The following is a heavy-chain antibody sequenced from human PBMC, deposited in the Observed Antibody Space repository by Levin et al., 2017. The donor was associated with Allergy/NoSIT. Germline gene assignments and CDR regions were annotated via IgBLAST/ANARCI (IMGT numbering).Heavy chain of an antibody. CDR3: ARGVDTAMATDY. CDR2: IYYSGST. V-gene: IGHV4-39*01. D-gene: IGHD5-18*01. Sequence: RSSETLSLTCTVSGGSISSSSYYWGWIRQPPGKGLEWIGSIYYSGSTYYNPSLKSRVTISVDTSKNQFSLKLSSVTAADTAVYYCARGVDTAMATDYWGQGTLVTVSS. CDR1: GGSISSSSYY. J-gene: IGHJ4*02.